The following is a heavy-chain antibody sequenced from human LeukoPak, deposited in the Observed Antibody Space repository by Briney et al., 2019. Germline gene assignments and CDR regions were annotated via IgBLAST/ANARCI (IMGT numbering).Heavy chain of an antibody. Sequence: WGALRLSCAASGFTFSDYYMSWTRQAPGKGLGWVSYISSSCSTIYYEASVKGRFNISRDNAKNSLYLQMNSLRAEDTAVYYCARDAPVVTGYYFDYWGQGTLVTVSS. J-gene: IGHJ4*02. CDR2: ISSSCSTI. CDR3: ARDAPVVTGYYFDY. V-gene: IGHV3-11*04. CDR1: GFTFSDYY. D-gene: IGHD4-23*01.